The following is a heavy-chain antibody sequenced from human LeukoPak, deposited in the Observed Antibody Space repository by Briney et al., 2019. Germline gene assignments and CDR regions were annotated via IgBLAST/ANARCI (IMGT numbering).Heavy chain of an antibody. D-gene: IGHD3-10*01. V-gene: IGHV3-21*01. CDR3: ARGRSITLLRGVAMSDGFDI. Sequence: PGGSLRLSCAASGFPFSSYEMNWVRQAPGEGLEWVSFIDTSTSYIYYGDSVKGRFTISRDNAKNSLYLQMNGLRAEDTAVYYCARGRSITLLRGVAMSDGFDIWGQGAMVTVSS. CDR1: GFPFSSYE. J-gene: IGHJ3*02. CDR2: IDTSTSYI.